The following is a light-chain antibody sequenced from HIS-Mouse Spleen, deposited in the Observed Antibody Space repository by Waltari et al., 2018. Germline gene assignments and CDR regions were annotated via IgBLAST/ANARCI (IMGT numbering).Light chain of an antibody. CDR3: QSADSSGNYVV. CDR1: SLPRQY. J-gene: IGLJ2*01. CDR2: KDS. V-gene: IGLV3-25*03. Sequence: SSELTHPPSVSVSPGPTARPTCPGDSLPRQYAYWYQQKPGQAPVVVIYKDSERPSGIPERFSGSSSGTTVTLTISGVQAEDEADYYCQSADSSGNYVVFGGGTKLTVL.